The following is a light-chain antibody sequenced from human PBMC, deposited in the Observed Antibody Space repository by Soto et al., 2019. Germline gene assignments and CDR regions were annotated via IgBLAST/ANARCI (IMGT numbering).Light chain of an antibody. V-gene: IGLV1-47*01. CDR1: SSNIGSNY. J-gene: IGLJ2*01. Sequence: QSVLTHPPSASGTPGQRVTISCSGSSSNIGSNYVYWYQQLQGTAPKLLIYRNNQRPSGVPDRFSGSKSGTSASLAISGLRSEDEADYYCAAWDDSLSGSVFGGGTKVTVL. CDR2: RNN. CDR3: AAWDDSLSGSV.